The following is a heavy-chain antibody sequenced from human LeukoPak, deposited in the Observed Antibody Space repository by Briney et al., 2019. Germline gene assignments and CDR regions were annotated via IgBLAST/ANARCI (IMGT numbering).Heavy chain of an antibody. V-gene: IGHV3-23*01. CDR3: AKGPTIAVAKYYFDY. Sequence: GGSLRLSCAASGFTFSSYAMSWVRQAPGKGLEWVSAISGSGGSTYYADSVKGRFTISRDNSKNTLYLQMNSLRAEDTAVYYCAKGPTIAVAKYYFDYWGQGTLVTVSS. CDR2: ISGSGGST. CDR1: GFTFSSYA. J-gene: IGHJ4*02. D-gene: IGHD6-19*01.